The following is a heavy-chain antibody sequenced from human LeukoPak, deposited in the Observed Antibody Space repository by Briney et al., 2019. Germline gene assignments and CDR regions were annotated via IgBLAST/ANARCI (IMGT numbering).Heavy chain of an antibody. CDR3: ASSYNNSWYDY. CDR1: FASISSGGYY. V-gene: IGHV4-31*03. CDR2: IFDGGNI. D-gene: IGHD6-13*01. J-gene: IGHJ4*02. Sequence: PSETLSLTCTVSFASISSGGYYWTWIRQHPEKGLEWIGYIFDGGNIYYNPSLKSRLTISVDTSENQFSLKLTSVTAADTAIYYCASSYNNSWYDYWGQGILVTVSS.